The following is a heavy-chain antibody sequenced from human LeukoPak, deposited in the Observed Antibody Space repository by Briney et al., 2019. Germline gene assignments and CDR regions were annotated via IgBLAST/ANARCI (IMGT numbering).Heavy chain of an antibody. CDR3: ARGGAARPDY. J-gene: IGHJ4*02. V-gene: IGHV3-21*06. D-gene: IGHD6-6*01. Sequence: GGSLRLSCIASGFTFSNYGTNWVRQVPGKGLEWVSYISSSRTSIAYADSVKGRFTISRDNAGNSLYLQMNSLRAEDTAIYYCARGGAARPDYWGQGVLVTVSS. CDR2: ISSSRTSI. CDR1: GFTFSNYG.